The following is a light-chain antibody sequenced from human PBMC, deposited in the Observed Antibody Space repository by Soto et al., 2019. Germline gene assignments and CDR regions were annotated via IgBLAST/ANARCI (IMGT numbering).Light chain of an antibody. V-gene: IGKV1-39*01. CDR3: QQSYTTPRT. CDR1: QSISTY. J-gene: IGKJ1*01. CDR2: SAS. Sequence: QMTQSPSTLSASVGDRVAITCRASQSISTYLNWYQQKPGKAPKLLIYSASNLQSGVPSGFSGSGSGTDFTLTIDSLQPEDFATYYCQQSYTTPRTFGQGTKVDI.